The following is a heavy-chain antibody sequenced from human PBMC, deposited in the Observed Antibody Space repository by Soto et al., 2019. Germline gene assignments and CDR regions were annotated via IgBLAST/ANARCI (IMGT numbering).Heavy chain of an antibody. Sequence: SETLSLTCAVSGYSLSSSNWWGWIRQPPGKGLEWIGYIYYSGSTYYNPSLKSRVTMSVDTSKNQFSLKLSSVTAVDTAVYYCTRKNGFLDVFDICGKGKMITV. J-gene: IGHJ3*02. CDR2: IYYSGST. V-gene: IGHV4-28*01. D-gene: IGHD1-1*01. CDR1: GYSLSSSNW. CDR3: TRKNGFLDVFDI.